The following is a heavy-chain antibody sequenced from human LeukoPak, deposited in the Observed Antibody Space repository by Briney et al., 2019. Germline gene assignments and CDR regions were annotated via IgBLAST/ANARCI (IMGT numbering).Heavy chain of an antibody. CDR2: IQNDASTK. Sequence: PGGSLRLTCAASGFIFSHYGMHWVRQAPGKGLEWVAVIQNDASTKNFADSVKGRFTISRDNSKNTVFLQMNSLRVEDTAVYYCARELSQIVWGGLDYGGQGTLVSVSS. J-gene: IGHJ4*02. CDR1: GFIFSHYG. V-gene: IGHV3-33*05. D-gene: IGHD2-21*01. CDR3: ARELSQIVWGGLDY.